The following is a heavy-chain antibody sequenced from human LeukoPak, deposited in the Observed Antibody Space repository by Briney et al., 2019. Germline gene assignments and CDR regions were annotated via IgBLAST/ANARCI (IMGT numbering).Heavy chain of an antibody. CDR3: ARETYYYGAFDI. Sequence: GGSLRLSCAASGFTFSSYSMNWVRQAPGKGLEWVSSISSSSSYIYYADSVKGRFTISRDNAKSSLYLQMNSLRAEDTAVYYCARETYYYGAFDIWGQGTMVTVSS. CDR1: GFTFSSYS. CDR2: ISSSSSYI. V-gene: IGHV3-21*01. D-gene: IGHD3-10*01. J-gene: IGHJ3*02.